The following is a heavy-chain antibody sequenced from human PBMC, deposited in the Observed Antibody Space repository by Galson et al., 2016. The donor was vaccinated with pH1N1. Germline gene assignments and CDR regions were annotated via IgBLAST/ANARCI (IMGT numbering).Heavy chain of an antibody. CDR2: IDWDDDK. CDR3: ARFNYGDYVNYFDY. J-gene: IGHJ4*02. Sequence: PALVKPTQTLTLTCTFSGFSLRTSGMCVSWIRQPPGKALEWLALIDWDDDKYYSTSLKTRLTISKDTSKNQVVLTMTNMDPVATATYYCARFNYGDYVNYFDYWGQGTLVTVSS. V-gene: IGHV2-70*01. D-gene: IGHD4-17*01. CDR1: GFSLRTSGMC.